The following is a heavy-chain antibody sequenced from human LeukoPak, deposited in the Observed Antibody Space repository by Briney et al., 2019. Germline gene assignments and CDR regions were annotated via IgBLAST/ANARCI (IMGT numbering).Heavy chain of an antibody. CDR2: IYSSGSP. D-gene: IGHD1-26*01. CDR3: ARHPGIRYSGSYIDY. V-gene: IGHV4-39*01. J-gene: IGHJ4*02. Sequence: PSETLSLTCTVSGDSISSNNYLWAWIRQPPGKGLEWIGNIYSSGSPYYNPSLQSRVTISLDTSKNQFSLKLSSVTAADTAVYYCARHPGIRYSGSYIDYWGQGTLVTVSS. CDR1: GDSISSNNYL.